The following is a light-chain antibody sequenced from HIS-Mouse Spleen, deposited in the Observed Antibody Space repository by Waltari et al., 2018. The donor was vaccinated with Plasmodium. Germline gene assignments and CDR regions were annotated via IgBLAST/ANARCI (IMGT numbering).Light chain of an antibody. CDR3: YSTDSSGNHRV. CDR1: ALPKKY. V-gene: IGLV3-10*01. CDR2: ENS. Sequence: SYELTQPPSVSVSPGQTARITCSGDALPKKYAYWYQQKSGQAPVLVIYENSKRPSGSPEIVSGSSSGTKATLTISGAQVEDEADYYCYSTDSSGNHRVFGGGTKLTVL. J-gene: IGLJ3*02.